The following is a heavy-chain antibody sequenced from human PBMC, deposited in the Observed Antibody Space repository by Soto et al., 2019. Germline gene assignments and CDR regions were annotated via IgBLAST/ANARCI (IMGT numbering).Heavy chain of an antibody. V-gene: IGHV4-30-4*01. D-gene: IGHD1-26*01. CDR1: GAAISSGDYY. J-gene: IGHJ6*02. CDR2: IYYSGST. CDR3: DSIVGATLMPGDV. Sequence: TLLLTCTVPGAAISSGDYYWSWIRQPPGKGLEWIGYIYYSGSTYYNPSLKSRVTISVDTSKNQFSLKLSSVTAADTAVYYCDSIVGATLMPGDVWGQGTTVTVSS.